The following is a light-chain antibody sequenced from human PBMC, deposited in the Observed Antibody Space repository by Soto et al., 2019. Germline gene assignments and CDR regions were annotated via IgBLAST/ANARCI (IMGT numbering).Light chain of an antibody. J-gene: IGKJ2*03. CDR1: QSLSSNY. CDR3: QQYATSPYS. CDR2: AAS. V-gene: IGKV3-20*01. Sequence: EIVLTQSPGTLSLSPGERGTLSCRASQSLSSNYLAWYQQKPGQAPRLLMYAASSRATGIPDRFSGSGSGTEFTLIISSLEPEDFAVYYCQQYATSPYSFGQGTKLEIK.